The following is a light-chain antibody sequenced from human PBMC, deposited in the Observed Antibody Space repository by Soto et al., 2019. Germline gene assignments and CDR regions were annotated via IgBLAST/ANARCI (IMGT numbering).Light chain of an antibody. Sequence: DIQMTQSPPSLSASIGDKLTISCRANQSITHFLNWYQKKPGEVPKLLIYAASRLGSGVPSRFSGSGSGTDFALTINSLQPEDFATHYCQQSYTTPRLSFGGGTKVDIK. V-gene: IGKV1-39*01. CDR3: QQSYTTPRLS. CDR1: QSITHF. CDR2: AAS. J-gene: IGKJ4*01.